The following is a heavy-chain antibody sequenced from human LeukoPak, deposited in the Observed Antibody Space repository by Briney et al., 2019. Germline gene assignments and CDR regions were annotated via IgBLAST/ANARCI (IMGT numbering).Heavy chain of an antibody. Sequence: SETLSLTCTVSGGSISSYYWSWVRQPAGKGLEWIGRIYTSGSTNYNPSLKSRVTMSVDTSKNQFSLKLSSVTAADTAVYYCARESRDIVVVPAARRYYYYYMDVWGKGTTVTVSS. CDR1: GGSISSYY. V-gene: IGHV4-4*07. CDR3: ARESRDIVVVPAARRYYYYYMDV. J-gene: IGHJ6*03. CDR2: IYTSGST. D-gene: IGHD2-2*01.